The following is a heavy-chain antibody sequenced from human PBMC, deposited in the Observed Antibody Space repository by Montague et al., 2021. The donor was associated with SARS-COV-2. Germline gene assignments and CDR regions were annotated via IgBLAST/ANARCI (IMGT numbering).Heavy chain of an antibody. Sequence: SETLSLTCTVSGGSMSDHYWAWIRQPSGKGLEWLAYIYYSGGINSNASPKSRVSMSVDTSKNQFSLKLTSVTAADTAVYYCARAVSVRRAVNWFDPWGQGTLVTVSS. J-gene: IGHJ5*02. D-gene: IGHD3-10*01. CDR3: ARAVSVRRAVNWFDP. CDR1: GGSMSDHY. CDR2: IYYSGGI. V-gene: IGHV4-59*11.